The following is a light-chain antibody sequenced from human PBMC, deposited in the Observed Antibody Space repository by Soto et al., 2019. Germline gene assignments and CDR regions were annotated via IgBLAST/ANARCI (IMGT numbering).Light chain of an antibody. CDR2: AVT. V-gene: IGLV2-14*01. J-gene: IGLJ2*01. CDR1: ATDVGAYNY. Sequence: QSALTQPASVSGSPGQSITISCTGTATDVGAYNYVSWYQQHPGRAPKLIIYAVTDRPSGVADRFSGSKSGDTASLTISGLQAEDEADYYCQSYDSSLSGAVFGGGTKLTVL. CDR3: QSYDSSLSGAV.